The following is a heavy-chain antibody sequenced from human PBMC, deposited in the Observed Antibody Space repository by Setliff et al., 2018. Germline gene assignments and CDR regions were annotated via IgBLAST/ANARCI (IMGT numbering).Heavy chain of an antibody. CDR3: ARTGTYRYFDY. CDR1: GGSISSSSYY. D-gene: IGHD1-1*01. CDR2: IHYSGNT. V-gene: IGHV4-39*01. J-gene: IGHJ4*02. Sequence: KTSETLSLTCTVSGGSISSSSYYWGWLRQPPGKGLEGIGRIHYSGNTYYNASLKSRVIISVDTAQNQFSLSLSSVTAADTAVYYCARTGTYRYFDYWGQGTLVTVSS.